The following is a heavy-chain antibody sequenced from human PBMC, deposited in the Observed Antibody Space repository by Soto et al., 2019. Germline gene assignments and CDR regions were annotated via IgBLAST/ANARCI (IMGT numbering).Heavy chain of an antibody. D-gene: IGHD1-1*01. CDR2: ISDRGDTT. CDR1: GFIFRSYA. CDR3: AKDKPGTTSFDY. Sequence: PGWSLRLSCAASGFIFRSYAIAWVRQAPGKGLEWVSGISDRGDTTHYAESVKGRFTISRDTSKNTLYLQLNTLRADDTAVYYCAKDKPGTTSFDYWGQGTLVTVSS. V-gene: IGHV3-23*01. J-gene: IGHJ4*02.